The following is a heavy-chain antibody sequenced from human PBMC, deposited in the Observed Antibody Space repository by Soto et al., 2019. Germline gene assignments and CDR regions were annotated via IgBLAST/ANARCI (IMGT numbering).Heavy chain of an antibody. Sequence: QVQMEESGPGLVKPSGTLSLTCAVSGDSVSRSTWWSWVRQTPEKGLEWIGEVYQSGITHYSPSLKNRRTISLDKSKNQFSLKLTSVTAADAAVYFCARDGHFDSSGIMDVWGRGTTVTVAS. J-gene: IGHJ6*02. CDR1: GDSVSRSTW. V-gene: IGHV4-4*02. CDR3: ARDGHFDSSGIMDV. D-gene: IGHD3-22*01. CDR2: VYQSGIT.